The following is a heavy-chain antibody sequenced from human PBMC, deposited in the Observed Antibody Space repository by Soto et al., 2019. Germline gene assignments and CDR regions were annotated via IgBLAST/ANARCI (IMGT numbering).Heavy chain of an antibody. V-gene: IGHV4-31*03. CDR2: IYYSGST. J-gene: IGHJ4*02. Sequence: QVQLQESGPGLVKPSQTLSLTCTVSGGSISSGGYYWSWIRQHPGKGLEWIGYIYYSGSTYYNPSLKSRVTISVDTSKNQFSLKLSSVTVADTAVYYCATLGSDTATAYDYWGQGTLVTVSS. D-gene: IGHD5-18*01. CDR1: GGSISSGGYY. CDR3: ATLGSDTATAYDY.